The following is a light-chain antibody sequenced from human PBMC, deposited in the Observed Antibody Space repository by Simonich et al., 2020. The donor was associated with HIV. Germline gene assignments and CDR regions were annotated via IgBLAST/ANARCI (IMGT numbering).Light chain of an antibody. CDR2: VAS. J-gene: IGKJ3*01. CDR1: QSVLYSSNNQNY. Sequence: DIVMTQSPDSLAVSLGERATINCKSSQSVLYSSNNQNYLAWYQQKPGQPPKMLIYVASTRESGFPDRCSGSGSGTDFTLTIRSLQAEDVAVYYCQQYYSAPVTFGPGTKVDMK. V-gene: IGKV4-1*01. CDR3: QQYYSAPVT.